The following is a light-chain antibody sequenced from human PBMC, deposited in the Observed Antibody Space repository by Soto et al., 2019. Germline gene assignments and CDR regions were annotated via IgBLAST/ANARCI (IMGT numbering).Light chain of an antibody. J-gene: IGLJ2*01. Sequence: QSALTQPASVSGSLGQSITISCTGTSSDVGGFNYVCWYQQHPGKAPKLIIYDVTNRPSEVSNRFSGSKSGNTASLSISGRQAEDEADYYGSSYTTSGTVVFGGGTKLTVL. CDR2: DVT. CDR1: SSDVGGFNY. V-gene: IGLV2-14*01. CDR3: SSYTTSGTVV.